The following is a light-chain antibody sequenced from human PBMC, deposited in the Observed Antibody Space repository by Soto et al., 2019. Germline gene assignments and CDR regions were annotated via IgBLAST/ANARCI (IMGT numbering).Light chain of an antibody. J-gene: IGLJ2*01. CDR2: LNN. CDR3: QSSDNSLPGLVI. V-gene: IGLV1-40*01. CDR1: SSNIGAGYD. Sequence: QSVLTQPPSMSGAPGQRVNISCIGSSSNIGAGYDVHWYQQLPGTPPKLLIYLNNDRPSGVPDRFSGSKSGTSASLAITGLRADDEAVYYCQSSDNSLPGLVIFGGGPKLTVL.